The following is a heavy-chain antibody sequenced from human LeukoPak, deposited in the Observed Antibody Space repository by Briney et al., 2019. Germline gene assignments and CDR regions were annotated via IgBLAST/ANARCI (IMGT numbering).Heavy chain of an antibody. CDR3: ARIYSYGNGLYYCDY. V-gene: IGHV1-18*04. D-gene: IGHD5-18*01. Sequence: ASVKVSCKASGYTFTTYGISWARQAPGQGLEWMGWISAYNGNTNYARKLQGRVTMTTDTSTNTADMELRSLRSDDTAVYFFARIYSYGNGLYYCDYWVQGTLVTVSS. CDR2: ISAYNGNT. CDR1: GYTFTTYG. J-gene: IGHJ4*02.